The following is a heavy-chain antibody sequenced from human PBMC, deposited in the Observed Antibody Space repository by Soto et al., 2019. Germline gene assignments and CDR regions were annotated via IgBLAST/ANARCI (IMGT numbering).Heavy chain of an antibody. J-gene: IGHJ4*02. CDR2: ISGSGST. CDR1: GFTFSTSA. D-gene: IGHD3-10*01. CDR3: AKVISTSGSSL. V-gene: IGHV3-23*01. Sequence: GGSLRLSCAASGFTFSTSAMTWVRQAPGKGLAWLSSISGSGSTYYADSVKGRFTISRDNSKNTLYLQMNSLRAEDTAVYYCAKVISTSGSSLWGRGTLVTVSS.